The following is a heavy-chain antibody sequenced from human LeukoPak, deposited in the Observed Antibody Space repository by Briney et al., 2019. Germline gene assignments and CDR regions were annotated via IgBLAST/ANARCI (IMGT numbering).Heavy chain of an antibody. V-gene: IGHV1-18*01. D-gene: IGHD2-2*01. CDR2: ISGYNCNT. Sequence: ASVKVSCKASDYTFTSYGISWVRQAPGQGLEWMGWISGYNCNTNYAQKLQGRVTMTTDTSTSTAYMVLRSLRSDDTAVYYCARLGYCSSTSCYVYYYYYYGMDVWGQGTTVTVSS. CDR3: ARLGYCSSTSCYVYYYYYYGMDV. J-gene: IGHJ6*02. CDR1: DYTFTSYG.